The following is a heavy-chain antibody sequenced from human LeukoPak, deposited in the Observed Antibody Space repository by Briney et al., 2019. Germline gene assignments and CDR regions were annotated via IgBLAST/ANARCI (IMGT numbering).Heavy chain of an antibody. J-gene: IGHJ4*02. Sequence: ASVKVSCKASGYTFTDYYIHWVRQAPGQGLEWMGWISAYNGITNYAQKLQGRVTMTTDTSTSTAYMELRSLRSDDTAVYYCARDRGLRAAAGFDYWGQGTLVTVSS. CDR2: ISAYNGIT. D-gene: IGHD6-13*01. CDR1: GYTFTDYY. V-gene: IGHV1-18*04. CDR3: ARDRGLRAAAGFDY.